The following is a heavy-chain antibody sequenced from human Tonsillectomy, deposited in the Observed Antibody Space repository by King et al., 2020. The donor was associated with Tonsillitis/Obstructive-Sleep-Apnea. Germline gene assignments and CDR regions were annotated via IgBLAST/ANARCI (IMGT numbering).Heavy chain of an antibody. Sequence: VQLVESGGGLVQPGGSLRLSCAASGFTFTSYWMSWVRQATGKGLEWVANIKQDGSEKYYVDSVKGRFTISRDNAKNSLYLQMNSLRAEDTAVYYCARDSNYYGLDYWGQGTLVTVSS. D-gene: IGHD3-10*01. J-gene: IGHJ4*02. CDR2: IKQDGSEK. V-gene: IGHV3-7*03. CDR3: ARDSNYYGLDY. CDR1: GFTFTSYW.